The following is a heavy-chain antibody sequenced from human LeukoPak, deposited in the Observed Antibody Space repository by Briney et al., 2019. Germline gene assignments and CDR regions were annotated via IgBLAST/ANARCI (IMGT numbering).Heavy chain of an antibody. CDR2: INPNSGGT. J-gene: IGHJ4*02. V-gene: IGHV1-2*02. CDR1: GYTLTGYY. D-gene: IGHD6-19*01. Sequence: ASVNVSCKASGYTLTGYYMHRVRQAPGQGLEWMGWINPNSGGTNYAQKFQGRVTMTRDTSISTAYMELSRLRSDDTAVYYCAMPSPYSSFDYWGQGTLVTVSS. CDR3: AMPSPYSSFDY.